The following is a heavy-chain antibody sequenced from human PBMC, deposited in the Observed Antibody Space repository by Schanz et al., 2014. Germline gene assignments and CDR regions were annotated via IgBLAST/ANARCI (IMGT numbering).Heavy chain of an antibody. J-gene: IGHJ4*02. Sequence: EVLLLESGGRVERPGGSLRLSCAASGFTFSKAWMSWVRQAPGKGPEWVSAISGSGGSTYYADSVKGRFIISRDNARNSLYLQLNSLRVEDSGVYFCAQTRGTFMVPIDNWGQGVRVIVSS. V-gene: IGHV3-23*01. CDR3: AQTRGTFMVPIDN. CDR1: GFTFSKAW. CDR2: ISGSGGST. D-gene: IGHD3-3*02.